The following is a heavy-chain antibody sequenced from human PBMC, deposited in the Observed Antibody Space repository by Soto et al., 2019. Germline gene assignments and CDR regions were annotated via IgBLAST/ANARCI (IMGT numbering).Heavy chain of an antibody. CDR3: ARVSYYYDSSGYYSPYYYYGMDV. J-gene: IGHJ6*02. V-gene: IGHV1-18*04. D-gene: IGHD3-22*01. Sequence: ASVKVSCKASGYTFASYGISRVRQAPGQGLEWMGWISAYNGNTNYAQKLQGRVTMTTDTSTSTAYMELRSLRSDDTAVYYCARVSYYYDSSGYYSPYYYYGMDVWGQGTTVTVSS. CDR1: GYTFASYG. CDR2: ISAYNGNT.